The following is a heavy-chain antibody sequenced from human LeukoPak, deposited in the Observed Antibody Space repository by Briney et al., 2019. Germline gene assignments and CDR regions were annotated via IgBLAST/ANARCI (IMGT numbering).Heavy chain of an antibody. Sequence: EASVKVSCKASGYTFNSYAITWVRQAPGQGLEWLGWISAYNGITSYAQKFQGRVTMTTDTSSTTAYMELRSLRSDDTALYYCARDRGLRATAGTRIDFWGQGTLVTVST. V-gene: IGHV1-18*01. J-gene: IGHJ4*02. CDR1: GYTFNSYA. CDR2: ISAYNGIT. CDR3: ARDRGLRATAGTRIDF. D-gene: IGHD6-13*01.